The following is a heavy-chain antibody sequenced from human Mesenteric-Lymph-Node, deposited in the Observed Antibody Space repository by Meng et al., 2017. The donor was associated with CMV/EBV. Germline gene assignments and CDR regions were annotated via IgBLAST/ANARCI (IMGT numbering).Heavy chain of an antibody. Sequence: QITLKESSPTLVKPTHTLTLTCTFSAFSLSTYEVGIDWIRQPPGKALEWIALIYWDDDKRYNPSLKSRLTITKDTSQNQVFLTMTNMEPVDTATYYCAHIERSRSYDQWGKGTLVTVSS. CDR2: IYWDDDK. D-gene: IGHD3-10*01. CDR1: AFSLSTYEVG. J-gene: IGHJ4*02. V-gene: IGHV2-5*02. CDR3: AHIERSRSYDQ.